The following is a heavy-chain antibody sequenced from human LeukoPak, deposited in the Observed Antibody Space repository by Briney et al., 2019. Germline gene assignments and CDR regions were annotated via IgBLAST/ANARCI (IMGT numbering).Heavy chain of an antibody. V-gene: IGHV4-59*08. CDR2: IYYSEST. Sequence: PSETLSLTCTVSGGSISSYYWSWIRQPPGKGLKWIGYIYYSESTNYNPSLKSRVTISVDTSKNQFSLKLSSVTAADTAVYYCARAHISGSYGYWGQGTLVTVSS. CDR1: GGSISSYY. CDR3: ARAHISGSYGY. J-gene: IGHJ4*02. D-gene: IGHD1-26*01.